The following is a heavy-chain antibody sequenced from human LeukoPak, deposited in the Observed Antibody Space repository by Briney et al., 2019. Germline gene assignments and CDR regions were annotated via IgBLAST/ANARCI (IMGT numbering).Heavy chain of an antibody. D-gene: IGHD1-26*01. J-gene: IGHJ4*02. CDR2: IYSGGTT. CDR3: AREVLSGSYYFNY. V-gene: IGHV3-53*01. Sequence: GGSLRLSCAASGFTFSNAWMSWVRQAPGKGLEWVSVIYSGGTTYYADSVKGRFTISRDNSKNTLYLQMNSLRAEDTAVYYCAREVLSGSYYFNYWGQGTLVTVSS. CDR1: GFTFSNAW.